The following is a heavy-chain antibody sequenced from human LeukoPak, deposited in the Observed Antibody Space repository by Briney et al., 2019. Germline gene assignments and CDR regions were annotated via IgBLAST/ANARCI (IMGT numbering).Heavy chain of an antibody. CDR1: GFTFSSYV. J-gene: IGHJ4*02. Sequence: GGSLRLSCAASGFTFSSYVMHLARQAPGKGLEWVAVISYDGSNKYYAESGKGRFTISRDNSKNTLYLQMNSLRAEDTAVYYCARDRYVITFGGVIATAFDYWRQGTLVTVSS. CDR2: ISYDGSNK. CDR3: ARDRYVITFGGVIATAFDY. D-gene: IGHD3-16*02. V-gene: IGHV3-30*04.